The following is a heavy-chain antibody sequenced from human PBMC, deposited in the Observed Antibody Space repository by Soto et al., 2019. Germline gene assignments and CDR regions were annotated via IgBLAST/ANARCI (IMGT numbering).Heavy chain of an antibody. D-gene: IGHD1-26*01. CDR2: IGTAGDT. CDR3: ARARRGRYSGSFDY. J-gene: IGHJ4*02. CDR1: GFTFSSYD. V-gene: IGHV3-13*01. Sequence: EVQLVESGGGLVQPGGSLRLSCAASGFTFSSYDMHWVRQATGKGLEWVSAIGTAGDTYYPGSVKGRFTISRENAKNSLYLQMNSLRAEDTAVYYCARARRGRYSGSFDYWGQGTLVTVSS.